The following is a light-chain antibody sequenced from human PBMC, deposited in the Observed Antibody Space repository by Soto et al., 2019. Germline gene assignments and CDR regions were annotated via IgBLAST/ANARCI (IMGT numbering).Light chain of an antibody. Sequence: LLFAQSRGTLSLSPVERATLSCMGSHSGSSSYLAWYQQKPGQAPRLLIYDASNRATGIPARFSGSGSGTDFTLTISSLEPEDFAVYYCQQRSNWPFTFGPGTKVDIK. CDR1: HSGSSSY. CDR2: DAS. V-gene: IGKV3-11*01. CDR3: QQRSNWPFT. J-gene: IGKJ3*01.